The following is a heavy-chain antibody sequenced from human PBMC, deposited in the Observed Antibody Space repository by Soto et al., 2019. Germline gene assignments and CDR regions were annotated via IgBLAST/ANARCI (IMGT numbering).Heavy chain of an antibody. J-gene: IGHJ4*02. CDR3: ARRYSSGWYHFDY. D-gene: IGHD6-19*01. CDR1: GGSFSGYY. CDR2: INHSGST. Sequence: SETLSLTCAVYGGSFSGYYWSWIRQPPGKGLEWIGEINHSGSTNYNPSLKSRVTISVDTSKNQFSLKLTSVTAADTAVYYCARRYSSGWYHFDYWGQGTLVTVSS. V-gene: IGHV4-34*01.